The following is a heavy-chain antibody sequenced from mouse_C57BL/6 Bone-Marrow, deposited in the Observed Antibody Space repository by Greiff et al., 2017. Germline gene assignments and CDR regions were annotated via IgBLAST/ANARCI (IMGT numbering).Heavy chain of an antibody. J-gene: IGHJ1*03. D-gene: IGHD1-1*01. CDR2: IDPETGGT. V-gene: IGHV1-15*01. CDR1: GYTFTDYE. Sequence: VQLQQSGAELVRPGASVTLSCKASGYTFTDYEMHWVKQTPVHGLEWIGAIDPETGGTAYNQKFKGKAILTADNSSSTAYMELRSLTSEDSAVYYCTRAEDYYGYWYFDVWGTGTTVTVSS. CDR3: TRAEDYYGYWYFDV.